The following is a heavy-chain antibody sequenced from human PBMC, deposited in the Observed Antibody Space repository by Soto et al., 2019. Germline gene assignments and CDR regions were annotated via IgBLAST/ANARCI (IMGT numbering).Heavy chain of an antibody. J-gene: IGHJ6*03. V-gene: IGHV3-9*01. Sequence: PGGSLRLSCAASGFTFDDYAMHWVRQAPGKGLEWVSGISWNSGSIGYADSVKGRFTISRDNAKNSLYLQMNSLRAEDTALYYCAKGGASDFWSGYSHDHYYYYYMDVWGKGTKVTVSS. D-gene: IGHD3-3*01. CDR2: ISWNSGSI. CDR3: AKGGASDFWSGYSHDHYYYYYMDV. CDR1: GFTFDDYA.